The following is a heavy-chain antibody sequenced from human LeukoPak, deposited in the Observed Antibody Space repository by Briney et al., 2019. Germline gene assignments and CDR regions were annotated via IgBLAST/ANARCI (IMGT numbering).Heavy chain of an antibody. D-gene: IGHD3-3*01. Sequence: GASVKVSCKASGYTFTTYALIWVRQAPGQGLEWMGWINTNTGNPTYAQGFTGRFVFSLDTSVSTAYLQISSLKAEDTAVYYCARLTDTDFWSGFNWFDPWGQGTLVTVSS. CDR1: GYTFTTYA. J-gene: IGHJ5*02. CDR3: ARLTDTDFWSGFNWFDP. V-gene: IGHV7-4-1*02. CDR2: INTNTGNP.